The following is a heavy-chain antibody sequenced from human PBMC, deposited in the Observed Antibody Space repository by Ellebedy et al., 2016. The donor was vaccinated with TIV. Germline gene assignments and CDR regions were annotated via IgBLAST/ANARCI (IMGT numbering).Heavy chain of an antibody. J-gene: IGHJ5*02. V-gene: IGHV3-66*01. D-gene: IGHD2-21*01. CDR2: IYSGGDT. CDR3: ARGYPEGLVISTSHFDP. Sequence: PGGSLRLSCAASGFTVSSHYMTWVRQAPGKGLEWVSVIYSGGDTSYADSVKGRFTISRDSSKNTLFLQMNSLRAEDTAVYYCARGYPEGLVISTSHFDPWGQGTLVTVSS. CDR1: GFTVSSHY.